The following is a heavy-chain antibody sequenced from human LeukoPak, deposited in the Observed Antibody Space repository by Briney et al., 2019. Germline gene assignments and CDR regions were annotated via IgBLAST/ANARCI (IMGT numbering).Heavy chain of an antibody. CDR2: IIPIFGTA. D-gene: IGHD6-13*01. CDR3: ARGQGGSSWTHYYYYMDV. Sequence: SVKVSCKASGGTFSNYAISWVRQAPGQGLEWMGGIIPIFGTANYAQKFQGRVTITADESTSTAYMELSSLRSEDTAVYYCARGQGGSSWTHYYYYMDVWGKGTTVTASS. J-gene: IGHJ6*03. V-gene: IGHV1-69*01. CDR1: GGTFSNYA.